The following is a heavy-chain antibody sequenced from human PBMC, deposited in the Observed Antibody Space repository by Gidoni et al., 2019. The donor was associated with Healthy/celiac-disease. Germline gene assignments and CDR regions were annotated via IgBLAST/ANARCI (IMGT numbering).Heavy chain of an antibody. D-gene: IGHD1-26*01. J-gene: IGHJ6*02. CDR2: IKQDGSEK. CDR3: ARVKLGYYGMDV. CDR1: GFTFSSYW. V-gene: IGHV3-7*04. Sequence: EVQLVESGGGLVQPGGSLRLSCAASGFTFSSYWMSWVRQAPGQGLGWVANIKQDGSEKYFVDSVKGRFTISRDNAKNSLYLQMNSLRAEDTAVYYCARVKLGYYGMDVWGQGTTVTVSS.